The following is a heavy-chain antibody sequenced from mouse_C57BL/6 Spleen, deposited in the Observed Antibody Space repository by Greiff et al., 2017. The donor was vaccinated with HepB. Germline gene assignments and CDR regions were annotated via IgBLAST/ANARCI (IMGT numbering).Heavy chain of an antibody. CDR3: ARVTGYGSSLWFAY. Sequence: EVHLVESGGGLVKPGGSLKLSCAASGFTFSSYAMSWVRQTPEKRLEWVATISDGGSYTYYPDNVKGRFTISRDNAKNNLYLQMSHLKSEDTAMYYCARVTGYGSSLWFAYWGQGTLVTVSA. D-gene: IGHD1-1*01. V-gene: IGHV5-4*01. CDR1: GFTFSSYA. J-gene: IGHJ3*01. CDR2: ISDGGSYT.